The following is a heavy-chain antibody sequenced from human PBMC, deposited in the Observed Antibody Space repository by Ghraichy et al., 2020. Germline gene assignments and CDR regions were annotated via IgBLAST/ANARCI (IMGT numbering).Heavy chain of an antibody. J-gene: IGHJ4*02. Sequence: SETLSLTCAVYGGSFSGYYWSWIRQPPGKGLEWIGEINHSGSTNYNPSLKSRVTISVDTSKNQFSLKLSSVTAADTAVYYCARVSYGGNSGGVYWGQGTLVTVSS. CDR1: GGSFSGYY. V-gene: IGHV4-34*01. D-gene: IGHD4-23*01. CDR2: INHSGST. CDR3: ARVSYGGNSGGVY.